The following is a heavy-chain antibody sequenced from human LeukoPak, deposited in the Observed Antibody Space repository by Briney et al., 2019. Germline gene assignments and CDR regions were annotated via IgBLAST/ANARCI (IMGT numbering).Heavy chain of an antibody. D-gene: IGHD2-15*01. V-gene: IGHV1-8*02. CDR2: MKPNRGNT. Sequence: ASVKVSCKASGYTFTSYDINWVGQATGQRLEWIGWMKPNRGNTGYAQKFQGRVTMTRDTSISTAYMELSSLRSEDTAVYYCVAVVDTSFDYWGQGTPLTVSS. CDR3: VAVVDTSFDY. CDR1: GYTFTSYD. J-gene: IGHJ4*02.